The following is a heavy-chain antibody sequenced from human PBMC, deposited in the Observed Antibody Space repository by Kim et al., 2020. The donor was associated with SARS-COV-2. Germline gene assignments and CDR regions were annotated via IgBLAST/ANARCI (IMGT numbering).Heavy chain of an antibody. V-gene: IGHV4-39*01. J-gene: IGHJ4*02. D-gene: IGHD4-17*01. CDR2: IYYSGST. CDR1: GGSISSSSYY. Sequence: SETLSLTCTVSGGSISSSSYYWGWIRQPPGKGLEWIGSIYYSGSTYYNPSLKSRVTISVDTSKNQFSLKLSSVTAADTAVYYCARARGYGDYHFDYWGQGTLVTVSS. CDR3: ARARGYGDYHFDY.